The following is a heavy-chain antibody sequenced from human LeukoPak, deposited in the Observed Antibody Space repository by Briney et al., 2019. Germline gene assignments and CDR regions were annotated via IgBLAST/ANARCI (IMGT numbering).Heavy chain of an antibody. V-gene: IGHV3-23*01. CDR1: GFTFSSNA. D-gene: IGHD3-3*01. CDR3: AKGDFWSGYLVGGPLFDY. CDR2: ICGSGDST. J-gene: IGHJ4*02. Sequence: GGSLRLSCAVSGFTFSSNAMSWVRQAPGKGLEWVSAICGSGDSTSYADSVKSRFTISRDNSKNTLYLQMNRLRAEDTAVYYCAKGDFWSGYLVGGPLFDYWGQGTLVTVSS.